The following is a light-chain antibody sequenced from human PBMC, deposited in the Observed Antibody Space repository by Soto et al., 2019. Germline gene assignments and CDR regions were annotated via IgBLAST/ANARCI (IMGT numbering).Light chain of an antibody. CDR1: SSDVGNYKY. CDR3: FSYTRSGTYV. V-gene: IGLV2-14*01. CDR2: EVS. J-gene: IGLJ1*01. Sequence: QSALTQPASVSGSTGQSITICCTGTSSDVGNYKYVSWYQQHPGKAPKLMIYEVSTRPSGISNRFSGSKSGNTASLTISGLQAEDETDYYCFSYTRSGTYVLGTGTKVTVL.